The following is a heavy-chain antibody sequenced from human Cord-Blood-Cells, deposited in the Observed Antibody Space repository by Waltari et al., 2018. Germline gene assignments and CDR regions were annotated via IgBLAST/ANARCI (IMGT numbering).Heavy chain of an antibody. Sequence: QVQQVESGGGVVQPGRSLRLSCAASGFTFSCYGMHWVRQAPGKGLEWVAVIWYDGINKYYADSVKGRFTISRDNSKNTLYLQMNSLRAEDTAVYYCAREALPGSSYWYFDLWGRGTLVTVSS. CDR3: AREALPGSSYWYFDL. V-gene: IGHV3-33*01. CDR2: IWYDGINK. J-gene: IGHJ2*01. CDR1: GFTFSCYG. D-gene: IGHD3-10*01.